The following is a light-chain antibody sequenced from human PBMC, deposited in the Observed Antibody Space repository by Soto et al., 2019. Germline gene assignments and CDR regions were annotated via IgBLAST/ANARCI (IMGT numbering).Light chain of an antibody. J-gene: IGKJ2*02. V-gene: IGKV1-5*03. CDR3: QQYETYSRT. CDR1: QSISTW. CDR2: KAS. Sequence: DIQMTQSPSTLSASVGDRVTITCRASQSISTWLAWYQHKPGKAPKLLIYKASSLEGGVPERFSGSGSGTEFTLTISSLQPDDFATYYCQQYETYSRTFGQGTKVETK.